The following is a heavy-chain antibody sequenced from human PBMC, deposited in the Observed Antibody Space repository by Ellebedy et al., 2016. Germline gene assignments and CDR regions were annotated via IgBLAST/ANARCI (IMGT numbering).Heavy chain of an antibody. Sequence: GGSLRLSCAASGFTVSSNYMSWVRQAPGKGLEWVASIKQDGSQKDYVDSVKGRFTISRDNAKNSLYLQMNSLRAEDTAVYYCAGGSGWLCDQWGQGTLVTVSS. D-gene: IGHD6-19*01. CDR2: IKQDGSQK. CDR1: GFTVSSNY. V-gene: IGHV3-7*01. J-gene: IGHJ4*02. CDR3: AGGSGWLCDQ.